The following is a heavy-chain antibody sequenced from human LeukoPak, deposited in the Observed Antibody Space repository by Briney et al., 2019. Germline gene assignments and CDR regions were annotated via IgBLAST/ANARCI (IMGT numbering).Heavy chain of an antibody. CDR2: INHSGST. J-gene: IGHJ4*02. Sequence: SKTLSLTCAVYGGSFSGYYWSWIRQPPGKGLEWIGEINHSGSTNYNPSLKSRVTISVDTSKNQFSLKLSSVTAADTAVYYCARQGYYYGSGSYYNSRKYYFDYWGQGTLVTVSS. D-gene: IGHD3-10*01. V-gene: IGHV4-34*01. CDR3: ARQGYYYGSGSYYNSRKYYFDY. CDR1: GGSFSGYY.